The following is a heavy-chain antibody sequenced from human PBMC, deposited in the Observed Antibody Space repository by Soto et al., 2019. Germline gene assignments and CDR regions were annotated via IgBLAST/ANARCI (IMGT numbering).Heavy chain of an antibody. J-gene: IGHJ4*02. CDR2: ISNAGSGNT. CDR3: ARESNHYQDFFQN. CDR1: GYPFPSFE. V-gene: IGHV1-3*01. Sequence: ASVKVSCKPSGYPFPSFEVHWIRQAPGQRPEWMGGISNAGSGNTKYSQKFQGRLTITGDKRATTVYMALSSLTSEDTATYYCARESNHYQDFFQNWGQGTQVTVS. D-gene: IGHD2-2*01.